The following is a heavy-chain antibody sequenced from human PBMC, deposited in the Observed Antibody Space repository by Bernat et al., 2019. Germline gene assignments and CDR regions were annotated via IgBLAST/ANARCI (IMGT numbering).Heavy chain of an antibody. Sequence: QVQLVQSGDEVKKPGASVKVSCKASGYTFTSYAMHWVRQAPGQRLEWMGWINAGNGNTKYSQKFQGRVTITRDTSASTAYMELSSLRSEDTAVYYCARDPVTGTGRVQGYFQHWGQGTLVTVSS. CDR2: INAGNGNT. D-gene: IGHD1-20*01. J-gene: IGHJ1*01. CDR1: GYTFTSYA. V-gene: IGHV1-3*01. CDR3: ARDPVTGTGRVQGYFQH.